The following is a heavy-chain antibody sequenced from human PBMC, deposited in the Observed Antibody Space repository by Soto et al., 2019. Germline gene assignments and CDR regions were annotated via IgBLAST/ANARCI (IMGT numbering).Heavy chain of an antibody. CDR2: ISYDGSNK. D-gene: IGHD3-9*01. CDR1: GFTFSSYA. Sequence: QVQLVESGGGVVQPGRSLRLSCAASGFTFSSYAMHWVRQAPGKGLEWVAVISYDGSNKYYADSVKGRFTISRDNSKNTLYQQMNSLRAEDTAVYYCARVDILTGYYDYGMDVWGQGTTVTVSS. J-gene: IGHJ6*02. CDR3: ARVDILTGYYDYGMDV. V-gene: IGHV3-30-3*01.